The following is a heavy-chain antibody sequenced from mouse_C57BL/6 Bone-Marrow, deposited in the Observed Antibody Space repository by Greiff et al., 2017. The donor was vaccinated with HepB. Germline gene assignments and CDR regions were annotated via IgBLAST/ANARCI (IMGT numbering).Heavy chain of an antibody. J-gene: IGHJ2*01. D-gene: IGHD2-12*01. CDR2: IYPGSGST. Sequence: QVQLQQSGAELVKPGASVKMSCKASGYTFTSYWITWVKQRPGQGLEWIGDIYPGSGSTNYNEKFKSKATLTVDTSSSTAYMQLSSLTSEDSAVYYCARRSPYYKSFDYWGQGTTLTVSS. CDR1: GYTFTSYW. CDR3: ARRSPYYKSFDY. V-gene: IGHV1-55*01.